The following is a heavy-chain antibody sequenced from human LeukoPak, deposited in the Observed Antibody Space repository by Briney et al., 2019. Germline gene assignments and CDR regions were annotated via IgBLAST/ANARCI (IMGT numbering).Heavy chain of an antibody. J-gene: IGHJ6*03. V-gene: IGHV4-59*01. CDR2: IYYSGST. CDR3: ARTTEGYCRGRSCYSYYYYMDV. D-gene: IGHD2-15*01. Sequence: SETLSLTCTISGGSFSDYYWSWIRQPPGKGLEWTGYIYYSGSTHYNPSLKSRVTISVDTSKNQFSLKLSSVTAADTAVYYCARTTEGYCRGRSCYSYYYYMDVWGKGTTVTVSS. CDR1: GGSFSDYY.